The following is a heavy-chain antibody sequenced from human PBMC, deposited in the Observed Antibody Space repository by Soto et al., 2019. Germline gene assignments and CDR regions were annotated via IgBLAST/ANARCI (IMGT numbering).Heavy chain of an antibody. CDR2: ISAYNGNT. D-gene: IGHD2-2*01. J-gene: IGHJ4*02. Sequence: ASVQVSYKASDYTFTSYGISWVRQATGQGIGWMGRISAYNGNTNYAQKLQGRVTMTTDTPTSTADMELRSLSSDDAAVYYGARGNGDCGSISCSRDHLTFDYWGQGTLVTVSS. CDR3: ARGNGDCGSISCSRDHLTFDY. V-gene: IGHV1-18*04. CDR1: DYTFTSYG.